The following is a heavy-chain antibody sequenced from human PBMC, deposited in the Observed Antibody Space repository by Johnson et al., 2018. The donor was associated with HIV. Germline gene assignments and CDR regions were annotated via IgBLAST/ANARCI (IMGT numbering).Heavy chain of an antibody. CDR1: GFTFRSYA. D-gene: IGHD5-24*01. Sequence: QVQLVESGGGVVQPGRSLRLSCAASGFTFRSYAMHWVRQAPGRGLEWVAVISYDGSNTYYADSVKGRFTISRDNSKNTLYLQMNSLRAEDTAVYYCARACRDGYTCDVFDIWGQGTMVTVSS. CDR2: ISYDGSNT. J-gene: IGHJ3*02. V-gene: IGHV3-30*04. CDR3: ARACRDGYTCDVFDI.